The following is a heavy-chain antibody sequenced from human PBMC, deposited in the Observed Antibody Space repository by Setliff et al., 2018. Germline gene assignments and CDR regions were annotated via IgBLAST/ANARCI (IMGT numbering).Heavy chain of an antibody. Sequence: SETLSLTCTVSGDSISSRRNYWGWFRQPAGKELEWIGQIYTSWSTNYNPSLKSRVTISLDTSKNQFSLILTSVTAEDTAVYYCARMSGFQYIDVWDKGTTVTVS. D-gene: IGHD6-25*01. CDR3: ARMSGFQYIDV. CDR1: GDSISSRRNY. J-gene: IGHJ6*03. V-gene: IGHV4-61*09. CDR2: IYTSWST.